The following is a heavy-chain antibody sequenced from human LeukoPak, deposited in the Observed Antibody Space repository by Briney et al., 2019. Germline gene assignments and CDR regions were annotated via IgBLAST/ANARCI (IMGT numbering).Heavy chain of an antibody. CDR2: ISYDGSNK. V-gene: IGHV3-30-3*02. D-gene: IGHD2-15*01. CDR3: ARSGGDYYYYGMDV. CDR1: GFTFSSYA. J-gene: IGHJ6*02. Sequence: GRSLRLSCAASGFTFSSYAMHWVRQAPGKGLEWVAVISYDGSNKYYADSVKGRFTISRDNSKNTLYLQMNSLRAEDTAVYYCARSGGDYYYYGMDVWGQGTTVTVSS.